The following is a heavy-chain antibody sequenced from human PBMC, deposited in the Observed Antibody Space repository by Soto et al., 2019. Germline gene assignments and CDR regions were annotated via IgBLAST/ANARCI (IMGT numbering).Heavy chain of an antibody. CDR3: ARDVLFDLVDPQYYYYGMDV. CDR2: INTNTGNP. Sequence: GASVKFSCTASGYTFTSYAMNWVRQAPGQGLEWMGWINTNTGNPTYAQGFTGRFVFSLDTSVSTAYLQICSLKAEDTAVYYCARDVLFDLVDPQYYYYGMDVWGQGTTVTVSS. V-gene: IGHV7-4-1*01. D-gene: IGHD2-21*01. CDR1: GYTFTSYA. J-gene: IGHJ6*02.